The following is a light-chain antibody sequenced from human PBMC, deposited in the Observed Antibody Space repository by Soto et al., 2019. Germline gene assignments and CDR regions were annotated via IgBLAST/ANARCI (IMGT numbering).Light chain of an antibody. Sequence: DIQMTQSPSSLYASVGDRVTITCRASPSISDHLNWYHQKPGKAPKLLTYAASSLQSGVPSRVSGSGSGTDFTLSISCPQPEDCGTSSFQQSYSTTVFVFGPGTKV. CDR3: QQSYSTTVFV. CDR1: PSISDH. V-gene: IGKV1-39*01. CDR2: AAS. J-gene: IGKJ3*01.